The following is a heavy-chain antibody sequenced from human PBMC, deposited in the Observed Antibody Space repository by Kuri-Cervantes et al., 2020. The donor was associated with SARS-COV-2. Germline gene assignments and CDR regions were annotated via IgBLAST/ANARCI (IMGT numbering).Heavy chain of an antibody. D-gene: IGHD4-17*01. CDR3: ARDGLYDYGDYGPLDY. V-gene: IGHV3-21*01. J-gene: IGHJ4*02. CDR2: ISSRSNSI. Sequence: GGSLRLSCAASGFTFSSYTMNWVRRAPGKGLEWVSSISSRSNSIHYEDSLKGRFTISRDNAKNSLYLQMNSLRAEDTAVYYCARDGLYDYGDYGPLDYWGQGTLVTVSS. CDR1: GFTFSSYT.